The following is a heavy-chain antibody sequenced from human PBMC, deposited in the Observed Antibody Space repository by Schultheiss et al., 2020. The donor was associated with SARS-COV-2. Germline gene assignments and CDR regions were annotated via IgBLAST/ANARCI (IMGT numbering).Heavy chain of an antibody. CDR1: GYTFTGYY. V-gene: IGHV1-2*02. Sequence: ASVKVSCKASGYTFTGYYMHWVRQAPGQGLEWMGWINPNSGGTNYAQKLQGRVTMTTDTSTSTAYMELRSLRSDDTAVYYCARDGREEYCGGDCYSGFDYWGQGTLVTVSS. D-gene: IGHD2-21*02. CDR3: ARDGREEYCGGDCYSGFDY. J-gene: IGHJ4*02. CDR2: INPNSGGT.